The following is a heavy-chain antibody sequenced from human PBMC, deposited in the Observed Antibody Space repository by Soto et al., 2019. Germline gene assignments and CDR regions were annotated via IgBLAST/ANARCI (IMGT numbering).Heavy chain of an antibody. V-gene: IGHV4-59*01. D-gene: IGHD1-26*01. CDR2: ISYSGST. Sequence: PSETLSLTCTVSGGSIISDYWSWIRQPPGKGLEWIVYISYSGSTNYNPSLKSLVPISVDTSKNQFSLKLSSVTAADTAVYYCARVLSASSLFYXWGQGTLITVSX. J-gene: IGHJ4*02. CDR3: ARVLSASSLFYX. CDR1: GGSIISDY.